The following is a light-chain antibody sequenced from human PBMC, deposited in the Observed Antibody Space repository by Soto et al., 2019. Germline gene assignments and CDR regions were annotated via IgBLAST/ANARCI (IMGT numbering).Light chain of an antibody. J-gene: IGLJ2*01. V-gene: IGLV2-14*01. CDR2: EVS. Sequence: QSALTQPASVSGSPGQSITISCTGTSSDVGGYNYVSWYQHHPGKAPKLMIYEVSNRPSGVSDRFSASKSGNTASLTISGLQAEDEADYYCASYTTPSTLVVFGGGTKLTVL. CDR3: ASYTTPSTLVV. CDR1: SSDVGGYNY.